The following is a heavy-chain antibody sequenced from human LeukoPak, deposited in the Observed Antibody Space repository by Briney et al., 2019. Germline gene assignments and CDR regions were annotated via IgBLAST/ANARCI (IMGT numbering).Heavy chain of an antibody. CDR1: GGSISSSSYY. J-gene: IGHJ5*02. V-gene: IGHV4-39*01. CDR2: IYYSGST. D-gene: IGHD2-2*01. CDR3: ATSSTSLTWFDP. Sequence: SETLSLTCTVSGGSISSSSYYWGWIRQPPGKGLEWVGSIYYSGSTYYNPSLKSRVTISVDTSKNQFSLKLSSVTAADTAVYYCATSSTSLTWFDPWGQGTLVTVSS.